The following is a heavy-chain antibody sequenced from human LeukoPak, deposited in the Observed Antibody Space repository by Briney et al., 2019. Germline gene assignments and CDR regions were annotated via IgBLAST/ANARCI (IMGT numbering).Heavy chain of an antibody. D-gene: IGHD1-7*01. J-gene: IGHJ4*02. CDR3: ARDGNYNDNPGWDFDH. CDR1: GFTFRSYG. CDR2: IWSDGSSK. Sequence: GGSLRLSCAASGFTFRSYGMHWVRQAPGKGLEWVAVIWSDGSSKYYADSVKGRFTISRDNSKNTLYLQMSSLRAEDRAVYYCARDGNYNDNPGWDFDHWGQGTLVTVSS. V-gene: IGHV3-33*01.